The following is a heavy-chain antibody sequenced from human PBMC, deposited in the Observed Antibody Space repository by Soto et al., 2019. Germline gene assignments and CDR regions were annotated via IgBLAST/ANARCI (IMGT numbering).Heavy chain of an antibody. D-gene: IGHD6-19*01. CDR1: GFDVSVNY. V-gene: IGHV3-66*01. J-gene: IGHJ4*02. CDR3: ARDGPYSSAYYVDYF. CDR2: IYSGGTT. Sequence: PGGSLRLSCAASGFDVSVNYMSWVRQAPGKGLEWVSIIYSGGTTDYADSVKGRFTISRDNSKNTMYLQMNSLRAEDTAVYYCARDGPYSSAYYVDYFWGQGT.